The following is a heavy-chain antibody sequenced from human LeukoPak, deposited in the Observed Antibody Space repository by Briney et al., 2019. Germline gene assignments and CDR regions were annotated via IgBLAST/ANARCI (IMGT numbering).Heavy chain of an antibody. J-gene: IGHJ4*02. CDR1: GYTFTSYA. D-gene: IGHD3-22*01. CDR2: INPNTGNP. CDR3: ARAHPYYDSRGSHLGSFDS. Sequence: GASVKVSCKASGYTFTSYAMNWVRQAPGQGLEWMGWINPNTGNPTYAQGFTGRFVFSLDTSVSTAYLQISSLKAEDTAVYYCARAHPYYDSRGSHLGSFDSWGQGTLVTVSS. V-gene: IGHV7-4-1*02.